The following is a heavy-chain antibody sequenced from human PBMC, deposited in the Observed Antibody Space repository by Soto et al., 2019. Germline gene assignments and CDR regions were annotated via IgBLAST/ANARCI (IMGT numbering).Heavy chain of an antibody. CDR2: ISYDGSNK. D-gene: IGHD2-21*02. V-gene: IGHV3-30*18. CDR1: GFTFSSYG. J-gene: IGHJ4*02. CDR3: AKDKHIVVVTAPFDY. Sequence: QVQLVESGGGVVQPGRSLRLSCAASGFTFSSYGMHWVRQAPGKGLEWVAVISYDGSNKYYADSVKGRFTISRDNSKNPLYLQMNSLSAEDTAVYYCAKDKHIVVVTAPFDYWGQGTLVTVSS.